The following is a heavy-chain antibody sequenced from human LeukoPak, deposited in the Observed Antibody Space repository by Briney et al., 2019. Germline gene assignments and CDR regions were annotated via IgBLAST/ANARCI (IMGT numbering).Heavy chain of an antibody. J-gene: IGHJ4*02. CDR3: ARPGIVGAPGHFDY. D-gene: IGHD1-26*01. CDR2: IYYSGST. CDR1: GGSISSSSYY. Sequence: SETLSLTCTVSGGSISSSSYYWGWIRQPPGKGLEWIGSIYYSGSTYYNPSLKSRVTISVDTPKNQFSLKLSSVTAADTAVYYCARPGIVGAPGHFDYWGQGTLVTVPS. V-gene: IGHV4-39*01.